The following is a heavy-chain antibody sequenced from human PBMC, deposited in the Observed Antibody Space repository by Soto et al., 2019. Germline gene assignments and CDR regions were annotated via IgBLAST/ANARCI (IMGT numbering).Heavy chain of an antibody. CDR2: SIPIFGTA. CDR1: GGTFSSYA. V-gene: IGHV1-69*01. J-gene: IGHJ4*02. CDR3: ARGGSQYYYDSSGYCDPFDY. Sequence: QVHLVQSGAEVKKPGSSVKVSCKASGGTFSSYAISWVRQAPGQGLAWMGGSIPIFGTANYAQKFQGRVTITADQSTSTAYMELSSLRSEDTAVYYCARGGSQYYYDSSGYCDPFDYWGQGTLVTVSS. D-gene: IGHD3-22*01.